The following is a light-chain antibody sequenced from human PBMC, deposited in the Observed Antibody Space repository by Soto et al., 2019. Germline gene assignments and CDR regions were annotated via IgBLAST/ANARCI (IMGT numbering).Light chain of an antibody. J-gene: IGKJ2*01. CDR1: QRISSSY. Sequence: EIVLTQSPGTLSLSPGGRATLSCRASQRISSSYLAWYQQKPGQAPRLLIYGASRRATGIPDRFSGRESGTDFTLTITTLEPEDSAVYFCQQYASSPYTFGQGTKVDI. V-gene: IGKV3-20*01. CDR3: QQYASSPYT. CDR2: GAS.